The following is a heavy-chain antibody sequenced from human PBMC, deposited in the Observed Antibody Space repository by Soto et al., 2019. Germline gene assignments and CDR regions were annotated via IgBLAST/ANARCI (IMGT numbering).Heavy chain of an antibody. CDR3: AKGPDSTGVY. CDR1: GFTFSSYA. CDR2: ISGSGAST. Sequence: PGGSLRLSSAASGFTFSSYAMTWVRQAPGKGLEWVSSISGSGASTYYADSVKGRFTISRDNSKNTLSLQMNSLRAEDTALYYCAKGPDSTGVYWGQGTLVTVSS. V-gene: IGHV3-23*01. J-gene: IGHJ4*02. D-gene: IGHD2-2*01.